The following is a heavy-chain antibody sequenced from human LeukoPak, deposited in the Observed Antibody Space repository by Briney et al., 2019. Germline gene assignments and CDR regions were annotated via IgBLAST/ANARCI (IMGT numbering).Heavy chain of an antibody. CDR2: IFHSGST. J-gene: IGHJ4*02. Sequence: SGTLSLTCAVSGGSISSSNWWSWVRQPPGKGLEWIGEIFHSGSTNYNPSLRSRVTVSADTSKNQFSLKLTSVTAADTAVYYCARRWYHAYCDYWGQGSLVTVSS. CDR1: GGSISSSNW. CDR3: ARRWYHAYCDY. V-gene: IGHV4-4*02. D-gene: IGHD2-15*01.